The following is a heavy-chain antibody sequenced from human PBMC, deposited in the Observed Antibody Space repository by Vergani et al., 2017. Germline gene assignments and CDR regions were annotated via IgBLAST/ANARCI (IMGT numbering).Heavy chain of an antibody. D-gene: IGHD1-1*01. V-gene: IGHV1-18*01. CDR3: ARVDGGPNXKLERSRGRYYYYYGMDV. Sequence: VQLVESGAEVKKPGSSVKVSCKASGGTFSSYTISWVRQAPGQGLEWMGWISAYNGNTNYAQKLQGRVTMTTDTSTSTAYMELRSLRSDDTAVYYCARVDGGPNXKLERSRGRYYYYYGMDVWGQGTTVTVSS. J-gene: IGHJ6*02. CDR1: GGTFSSYT. CDR2: ISAYNGNT.